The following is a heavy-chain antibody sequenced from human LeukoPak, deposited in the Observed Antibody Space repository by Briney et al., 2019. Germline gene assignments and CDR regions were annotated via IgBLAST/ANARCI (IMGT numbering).Heavy chain of an antibody. CDR2: ISYDGSNK. CDR3: ASLYDSSEIWFDP. D-gene: IGHD3-22*01. CDR1: GFTFSIYA. Sequence: GRSLRLSCAASGFTFSIYAMHWVRQAPGKGLEWVAVISYDGSNKYYADSVKGRFTISRDNSKNTLYLQMNSLRAEDTAVYYCASLYDSSEIWFDPWGQGTLVTVSS. V-gene: IGHV3-30-3*01. J-gene: IGHJ5*02.